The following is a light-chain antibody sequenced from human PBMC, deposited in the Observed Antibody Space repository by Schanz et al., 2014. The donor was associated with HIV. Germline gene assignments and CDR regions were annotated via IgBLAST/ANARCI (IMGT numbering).Light chain of an antibody. CDR2: GAS. CDR1: QSVVSSY. Sequence: EIVLTQSPGTLSLSPGERATLSCRASQSVVSSYLAWYRQRPGQAPRLLIYGASSRATGIPDRFSGSGSGTDFTLTISSLEPEDSAVYYCQQRNNWPLTFGGGTKVQIK. J-gene: IGKJ4*01. V-gene: IGKV3D-20*02. CDR3: QQRNNWPLT.